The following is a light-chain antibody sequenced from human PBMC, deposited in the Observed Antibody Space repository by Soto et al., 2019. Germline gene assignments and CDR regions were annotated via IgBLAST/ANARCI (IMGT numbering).Light chain of an antibody. CDR1: QSVSSY. V-gene: IGKV3-15*01. CDR2: GAS. CDR3: QQYDKWPRT. J-gene: IGKJ1*01. Sequence: EIVLTQSPATLSLSPGERATVPCRASQSVSSYLAWYQQTRGQAPRLLIYGASTRATGVPARFSGSGSGTEFTLTISNLQSEDFAVYHCQQYDKWPRTFGQGTKVDI.